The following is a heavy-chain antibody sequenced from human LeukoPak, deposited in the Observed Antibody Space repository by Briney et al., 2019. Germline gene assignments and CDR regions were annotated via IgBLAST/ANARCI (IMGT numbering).Heavy chain of an antibody. J-gene: IGHJ5*02. CDR3: ARSTMYGDQLLFTPP. CDR2: INPNSGGT. D-gene: IGHD2-2*01. CDR1: GYTFTGYY. V-gene: IGHV1-2*02. Sequence: GASVKVSCKASGYTFTGYYMHWVRQAPGQGLEWMGWINPNSGGTNYAQKFQGRVTMTRDTSISTAYMELSRLRSDDTAVYYCARSTMYGDQLLFTPPWGQGTLVTVSS.